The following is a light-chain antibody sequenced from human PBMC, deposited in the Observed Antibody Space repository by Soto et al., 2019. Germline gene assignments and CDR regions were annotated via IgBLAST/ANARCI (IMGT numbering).Light chain of an antibody. CDR2: AAS. Sequence: EVVLTQSPGTVSLSPGERATLSCRASQSVTSNYLAWYQQKPGQAPRLLIYAASSRATGIPDRFSGSGSGTNFSLTNSRLEPEDFVVYYCQQYGSSLTWTFGQGTKVEIK. CDR3: QQYGSSLTWT. V-gene: IGKV3-20*01. J-gene: IGKJ1*01. CDR1: QSVTSNY.